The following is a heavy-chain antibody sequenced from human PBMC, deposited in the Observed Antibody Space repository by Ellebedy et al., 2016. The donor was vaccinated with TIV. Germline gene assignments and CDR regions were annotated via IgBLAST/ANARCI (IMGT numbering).Heavy chain of an antibody. Sequence: GESLKISCAASGFTFSRYWMYWVRQAPGKGLVWVSRINSDGSGTSYPDSVEGRFIISRDNAKNTLNLQMHSLRAEDTAVYYCGRDLGYYEGARSIRRGAWDLWGQGTMVTVSS. J-gene: IGHJ3*01. V-gene: IGHV3-74*01. CDR2: INSDGSGT. CDR1: GFTFSRYW. CDR3: GRDLGYYEGARSIRRGAWDL. D-gene: IGHD3-10*01.